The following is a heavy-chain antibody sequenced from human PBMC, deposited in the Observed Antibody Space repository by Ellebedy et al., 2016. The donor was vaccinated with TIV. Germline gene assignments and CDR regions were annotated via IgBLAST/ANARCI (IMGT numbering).Heavy chain of an antibody. CDR2: INNGGRTT. J-gene: IGHJ6*02. V-gene: IGHV3-23*01. CDR1: GFTFSGYA. CDR3: AKDRVFGDGKWEIDV. Sequence: GESLKISCVASGFTFSGYAMSWVRQAPGKGLEWVSGINNGGRTTSYADSVQGRFTISRANSRSTLYLQMNSLRAEDSAVYYCAKDRVFGDGKWEIDVWGQGTTVTVSS. D-gene: IGHD1-26*01.